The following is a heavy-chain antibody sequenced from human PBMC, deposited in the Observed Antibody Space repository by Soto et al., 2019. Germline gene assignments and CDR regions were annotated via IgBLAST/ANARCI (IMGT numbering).Heavy chain of an antibody. Sequence: PGGSLRLSCAASGFTFRDYDMSWIRQAPGKGLDWVSCISSSGTATYYADSVKGRFTISRDNSKNTLYLQMNSLRAEDTAVYYCARALDDFWSGYYPKNWFDPWGQGTLVTVSS. CDR2: ISSSGTAT. D-gene: IGHD3-3*01. V-gene: IGHV3-11*04. CDR3: ARALDDFWSGYYPKNWFDP. CDR1: GFTFRDYD. J-gene: IGHJ5*02.